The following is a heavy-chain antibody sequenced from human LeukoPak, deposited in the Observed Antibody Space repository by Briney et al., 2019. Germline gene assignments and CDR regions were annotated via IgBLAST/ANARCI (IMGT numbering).Heavy chain of an antibody. CDR1: GGSISSGGYY. Sequence: SETLSLTCTDSGGSISSGGYYWSWLRQHPGKGLERIGYIYYSRSTYYNPSLKGRVTISVDTSKNQFSPKLSSVTAADTAVYYCAREWGVYYDSSGYPPDDAFDIWGQGTMVTVSS. J-gene: IGHJ3*02. V-gene: IGHV4-31*03. CDR3: AREWGVYYDSSGYPPDDAFDI. D-gene: IGHD3-22*01. CDR2: IYYSRST.